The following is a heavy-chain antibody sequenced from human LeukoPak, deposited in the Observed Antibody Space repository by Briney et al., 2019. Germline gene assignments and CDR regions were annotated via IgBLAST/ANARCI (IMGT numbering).Heavy chain of an antibody. CDR2: IYHSGST. V-gene: IGHV4-38-2*02. J-gene: IGHJ4*02. D-gene: IGHD3-16*02. CDR3: ASNRMITFGGVIWDYFDY. CDR1: GGSISSYY. Sequence: SETLSLTCTVSGGSISSYYWGWIRQPPGKGLEWIGSIYHSGSTYYNPSLKSRVTISVDTSKNQFSLKLSSVTAADTAVYYCASNRMITFGGVIWDYFDYWGQGTLVTVSS.